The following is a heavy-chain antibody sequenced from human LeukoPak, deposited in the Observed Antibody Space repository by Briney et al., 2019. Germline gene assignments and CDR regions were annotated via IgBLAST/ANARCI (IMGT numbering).Heavy chain of an antibody. CDR1: GFIFSNYA. CDR3: VYSGDYEKGY. D-gene: IGHD4-17*01. V-gene: IGHV3-48*03. CDR2: ISSSGSTI. Sequence: GGSLRLSCAASGFIFSNYAMHWVRQAPGKGLEWVSYISSSGSTIYYADSVKGRFTISRDNAKNSLYLQMNSLRAEDTAVYYCVYSGDYEKGYWGQGTLVTVSS. J-gene: IGHJ4*02.